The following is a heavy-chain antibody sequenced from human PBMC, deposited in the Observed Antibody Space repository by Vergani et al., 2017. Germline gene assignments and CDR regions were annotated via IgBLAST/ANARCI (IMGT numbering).Heavy chain of an antibody. Sequence: QVQLVQSGAEVKKPGSSVKVSCKASGGTFSSYAISWVRQAPGQGLEWMGGIIPIFGTANYAQKFQGRVMITADESTSTAYMELSSLRSEDTAVYYCASGYCSSTSCYQVWFDPWGQGTLVTVSS. D-gene: IGHD2-2*01. CDR1: GGTFSSYA. J-gene: IGHJ5*02. V-gene: IGHV1-69*01. CDR2: IIPIFGTA. CDR3: ASGYCSSTSCYQVWFDP.